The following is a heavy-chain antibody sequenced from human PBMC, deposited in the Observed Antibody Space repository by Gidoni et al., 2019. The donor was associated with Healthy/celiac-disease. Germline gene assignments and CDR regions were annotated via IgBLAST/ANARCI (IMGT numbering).Heavy chain of an antibody. Sequence: EVQLVESGGGVVRPGGSLRLSCAASGFSFDDYGMSWVRQAPGKGLGWVSGINWNGGSTGYADSVKGRFTISRDNAKNSLYLQMNSLRAEDTALYHCARERASYNWNDKGVAFDIWGQGTMVTVSS. V-gene: IGHV3-20*01. CDR1: GFSFDDYG. CDR3: ARERASYNWNDKGVAFDI. CDR2: INWNGGST. D-gene: IGHD1-20*01. J-gene: IGHJ3*02.